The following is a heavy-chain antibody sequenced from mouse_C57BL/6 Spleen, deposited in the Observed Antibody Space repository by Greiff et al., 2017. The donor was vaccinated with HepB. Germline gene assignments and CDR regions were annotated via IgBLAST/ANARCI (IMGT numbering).Heavy chain of an antibody. V-gene: IGHV5-6*01. Sequence: EVQLVESGGDLVKPGGSLKLSCAASGFTFSSYGMSWVRQTPDKRLEWVATISSGGSYTYYPDSVKGRFTISRDNAKNTLYLQMSSLKSEDTAMYYCARHGPGFFAYWGQGTLVTVSA. CDR1: GFTFSSYG. CDR3: ARHGPGFFAY. J-gene: IGHJ3*01. CDR2: ISSGGSYT.